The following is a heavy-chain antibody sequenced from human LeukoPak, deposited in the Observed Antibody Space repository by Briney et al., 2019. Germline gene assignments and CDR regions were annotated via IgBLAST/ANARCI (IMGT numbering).Heavy chain of an antibody. CDR2: IIPIFGTA. CDR3: ARDSQVVPAAHRVRWFDP. D-gene: IGHD2-2*01. Sequence: GASVKVSCKASGGTFSSYAISWVRQAPGQGLEWMGGIIPIFGTANYAQKFQGRVTITADESTSTAYMELSSLRSEDTAVYYCARDSQVVPAAHRVRWFDPWGQGTLVTVSS. J-gene: IGHJ5*02. CDR1: GGTFSSYA. V-gene: IGHV1-69*13.